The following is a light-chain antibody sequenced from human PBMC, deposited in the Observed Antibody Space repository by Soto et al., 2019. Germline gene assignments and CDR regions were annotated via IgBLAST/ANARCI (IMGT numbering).Light chain of an antibody. CDR2: GSS. Sequence: QSVLTQPPSVSGAPGQRVTISCTGSTSNIGEDYDVHWYQQLPGTAPELLIYGSSDRPSGVPDRFSGSKSGTSASLAITGLQAEDEADYYCQSYDSSLINYVFGTGTKVTVL. CDR3: QSYDSSLINYV. V-gene: IGLV1-40*01. CDR1: TSNIGEDYD. J-gene: IGLJ1*01.